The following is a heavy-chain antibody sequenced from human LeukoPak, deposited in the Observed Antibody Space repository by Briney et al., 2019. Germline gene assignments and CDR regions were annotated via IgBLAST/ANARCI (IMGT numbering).Heavy chain of an antibody. Sequence: SGTLSLTCTVSGGPVSSSSYYWGWVRQSPEKGLECIGTIYYAGETDYNPSLESRLTISVDTSKNQFSLKLRSVTAADTAVYYCATWDSGRYSQIDNWGQGTLVTVSS. CDR2: IYYAGET. V-gene: IGHV4-39*01. D-gene: IGHD1-26*01. J-gene: IGHJ4*02. CDR3: ATWDSGRYSQIDN. CDR1: GGPVSSSSYY.